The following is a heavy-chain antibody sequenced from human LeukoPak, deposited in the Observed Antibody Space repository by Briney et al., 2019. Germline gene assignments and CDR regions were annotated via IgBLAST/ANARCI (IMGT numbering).Heavy chain of an antibody. V-gene: IGHV3-30-3*01. Sequence: GGSLRLSCAASGFTSSSYAMHWVRQAPGKGLEWVAVISYDGSNKYYADSVKGRFTISRDNSKNTLYLQMNSLKTEDTAVYYCTTDPSYYYDSSGYMPYYFDYWGQGTLVTVSS. CDR2: ISYDGSNK. CDR1: GFTSSSYA. D-gene: IGHD3-22*01. J-gene: IGHJ4*02. CDR3: TTDPSYYYDSSGYMPYYFDY.